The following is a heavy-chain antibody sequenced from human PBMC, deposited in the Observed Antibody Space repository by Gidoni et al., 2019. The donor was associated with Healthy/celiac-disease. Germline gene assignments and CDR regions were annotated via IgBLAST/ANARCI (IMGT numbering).Heavy chain of an antibody. D-gene: IGHD3-10*01. CDR3: ARDLNGSGSLY. J-gene: IGHJ4*02. CDR1: GFTFSSYS. V-gene: IGHV3-21*01. Sequence: EVQLVESGGGLVKPGGSLRLSCAASGFTFSSYSMNWVRQAPGKGLEWVSSISSSSSYIYYADSVKGRFTISRDNAKNSLYLKMNSLRAEDTAVYYCARDLNGSGSLYWGQGTLVTVSS. CDR2: ISSSSSYI.